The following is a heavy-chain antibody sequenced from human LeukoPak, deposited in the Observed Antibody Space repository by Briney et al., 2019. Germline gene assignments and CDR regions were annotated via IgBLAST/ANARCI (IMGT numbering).Heavy chain of an antibody. CDR1: GFTFSSYA. D-gene: IGHD3-10*01. CDR3: ATYGSGSYAFDI. Sequence: PGGSLRLSCAASGFTFSSYAMSWVRQAPGKGLEWVSAISGSGGSTYYADSVKGRFTISGDNSKNTLYLQMNSLRAEDTAVYYCATYGSGSYAFDIWGQGTMVTVSS. J-gene: IGHJ3*02. V-gene: IGHV3-23*01. CDR2: ISGSGGST.